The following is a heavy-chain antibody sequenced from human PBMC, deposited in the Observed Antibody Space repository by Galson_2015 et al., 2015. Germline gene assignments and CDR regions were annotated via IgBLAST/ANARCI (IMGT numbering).Heavy chain of an antibody. D-gene: IGHD6-19*01. CDR2: IKHDGSEK. CDR3: ARLKFTSGWYPDAHWFDP. V-gene: IGHV3-7*01. J-gene: IGHJ5*02. Sequence: SLRLSCAVSGFTFSSYWMSWVRQAPGKGLEWVANIKHDGSEKYYVDSVKGRFTISRDNAKNSLYLQMNSLRAEDTAMYYCARLKFTSGWYPDAHWFDPWGQGTLVTVSS. CDR1: GFTFSSYW.